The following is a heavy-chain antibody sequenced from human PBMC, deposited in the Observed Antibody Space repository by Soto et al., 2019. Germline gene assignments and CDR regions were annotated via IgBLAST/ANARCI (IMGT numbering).Heavy chain of an antibody. Sequence: GGSLRLSCAASGFTFSSYWMSWVRQAPGKGLEWVANIKQDGSEKYYVDSVKGRFTISRDNAKNSLYLQMNSLRAEDTAVYYCARRVGGDYDFDYYYMDVWGKGTTVTVSS. CDR2: IKQDGSEK. D-gene: IGHD4-17*01. V-gene: IGHV3-7*01. CDR1: GFTFSSYW. CDR3: ARRVGGDYDFDYYYMDV. J-gene: IGHJ6*03.